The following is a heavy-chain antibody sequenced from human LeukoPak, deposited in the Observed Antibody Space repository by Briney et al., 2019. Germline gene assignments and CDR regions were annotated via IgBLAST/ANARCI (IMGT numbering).Heavy chain of an antibody. CDR1: GYTFSAYL. J-gene: IGHJ1*01. V-gene: IGHV1-2*02. Sequence: ASVRVSSTAAGYTFSAYLMHSVRQAPGQGLEWMGWINPDSGATNYAQRFQGRVALTRDTSITTAYMELSRLRSDDTAVYYCARVPTRYYDTSGHWGERALFTVSS. CDR3: ARVPTRYYDTSGH. CDR2: INPDSGAT. D-gene: IGHD3-22*01.